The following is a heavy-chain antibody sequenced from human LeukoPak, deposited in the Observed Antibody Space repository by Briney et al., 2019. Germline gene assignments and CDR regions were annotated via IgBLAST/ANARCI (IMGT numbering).Heavy chain of an antibody. J-gene: IGHJ3*02. Sequence: GGSLRLSCAASGFTFSSYSMNWVRQAPGKGLEWVSYISSSSSTIYYADSVKGRFTISRDNAKNSLYLQMNSLRAEDTAVYYCARDRKPYYDFWSGSRDAFDIWGQGTMVTVSS. V-gene: IGHV3-48*01. D-gene: IGHD3-3*01. CDR3: ARDRKPYYDFWSGSRDAFDI. CDR1: GFTFSSYS. CDR2: ISSSSSTI.